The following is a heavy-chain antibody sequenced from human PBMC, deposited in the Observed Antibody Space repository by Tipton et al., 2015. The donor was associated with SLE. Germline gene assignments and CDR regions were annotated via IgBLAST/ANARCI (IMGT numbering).Heavy chain of an antibody. J-gene: IGHJ4*02. CDR3: ARCTIFGVVRGSFDS. CDR1: GGSFSDYF. V-gene: IGHV4-34*01. D-gene: IGHD3-3*01. Sequence: LRLSCAVYGGSFSDYFWTWIRQSPGKGLEWIGDVNHSGSTDYHPSLKSRVTMSVDTSKNQFSLKLTSVTAADTALYYCARCTIFGVVRGSFDSWGQGPLVTAS. CDR2: VNHSGST.